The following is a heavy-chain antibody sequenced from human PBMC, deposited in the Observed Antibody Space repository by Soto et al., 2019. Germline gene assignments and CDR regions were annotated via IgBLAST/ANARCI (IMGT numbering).Heavy chain of an antibody. CDR2: IFYIGNSGST. D-gene: IGHD3-22*01. CDR3: ARVGSSGYYGGFDP. Sequence: QVQLQESGPGLLKPSETLSLTCTVSVGSVNSANYYCSWIRQPPGKRLQWIGYIFYIGNSGSTNYNPSLESRITISVDTSKNQFSLKLSSVTAADTALYYCARVGSSGYYGGFDPWGQGTLVTVSS. J-gene: IGHJ5*02. V-gene: IGHV4-61*01. CDR1: VGSVNSANYY.